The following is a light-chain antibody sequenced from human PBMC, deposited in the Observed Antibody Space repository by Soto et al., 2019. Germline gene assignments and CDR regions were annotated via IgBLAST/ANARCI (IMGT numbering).Light chain of an antibody. V-gene: IGKV4-1*01. CDR3: EEYSSPPWT. J-gene: IGKJ1*01. CDR1: QSVLYSSNNKNY. CDR2: WTS. Sequence: DIVMTQSPDSLAVSLGEMATINCKSSQSVLYSSNNKNYLAWYQQKPGQPPKLLIYWTSTRKSGVPDRFSGSGSGTDFTLTISSVPAEDVAVYYCEEYSSPPWTFGQATKIEIK.